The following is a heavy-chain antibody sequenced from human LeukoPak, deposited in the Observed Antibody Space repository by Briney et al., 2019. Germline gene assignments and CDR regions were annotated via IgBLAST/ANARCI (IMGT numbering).Heavy chain of an antibody. CDR2: ISAYNGNT. CDR3: AKDHVVITTTGSWFDP. V-gene: IGHV1-18*01. CDR1: GYTFTSYG. J-gene: IGHJ5*02. Sequence: APVKVSCKASGYTFTSYGISWVRQAPGQGLEWMGWISAYNGNTNYAQKLQGRVTMTTDTSTSTAYMELRSLRSDDTAVYYCAKDHVVITTTGSWFDPWGQGTLVTVSS. D-gene: IGHD3-22*01.